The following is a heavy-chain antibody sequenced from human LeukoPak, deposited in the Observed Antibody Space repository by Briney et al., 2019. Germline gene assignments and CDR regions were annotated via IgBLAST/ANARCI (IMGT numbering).Heavy chain of an antibody. CDR1: GGSTSSYY. V-gene: IGHV4-4*09. CDR2: IYTSGST. CDR3: ARRDYYDSSGYSFAFDI. Sequence: PSETLSLTCTVSGGSTSSYYWSWIRQPPGKGLEWIGYIYTSGSTNYNPSLKSRVTISVDTSKNQFSLKLSSVTAADTAVYYCARRDYYDSSGYSFAFDIWGQGTMVTVSS. D-gene: IGHD3-22*01. J-gene: IGHJ3*02.